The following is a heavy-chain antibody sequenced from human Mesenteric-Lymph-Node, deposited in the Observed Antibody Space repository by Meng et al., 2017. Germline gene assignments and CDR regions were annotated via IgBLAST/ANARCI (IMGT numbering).Heavy chain of an antibody. Sequence: EGQLGESGGGLVKAGGSLRLSCAAFGLAFSDAWMTWVRQAPGKGLVWVSRINSDGTITTYADSVKGRFVISRDNAKNTLYLQMNTLRAEDTAVYYCAAAMGSFWGQGALVTVSS. J-gene: IGHJ4*02. CDR1: GLAFSDAW. V-gene: IGHV3-74*02. D-gene: IGHD5-18*01. CDR2: INSDGTIT. CDR3: AAAMGSF.